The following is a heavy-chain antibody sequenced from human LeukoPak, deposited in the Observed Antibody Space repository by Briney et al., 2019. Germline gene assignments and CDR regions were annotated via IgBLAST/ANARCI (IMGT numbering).Heavy chain of an antibody. V-gene: IGHV3-7*01. CDR1: GFTFSSYW. D-gene: IGHD2-2*01. J-gene: IGHJ3*02. CDR2: IKQDGSEK. Sequence: GSLRLSCAASGFTFSSYWMSWVRQAPGKGLEWVANIKQDGSEKYYVDSVKSRFTISRDNSKNTLYLQMNSLRAEDTAVYYCASEGYLGAFDIWGQGTMVTVSS. CDR3: ASEGYLGAFDI.